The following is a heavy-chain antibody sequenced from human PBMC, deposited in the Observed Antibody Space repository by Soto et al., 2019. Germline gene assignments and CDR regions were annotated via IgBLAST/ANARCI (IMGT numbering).Heavy chain of an antibody. V-gene: IGHV3-43*01. D-gene: IGHD2-21*02. Sequence: EVHLVESGGVVVQPGGSLRLSCAASGFTFHGYTMHWVRQRPGMGLEWVSLIRWDGSSTYYGDSVKGRFTISRDNNKDSLFLQMSSLTTEETAFYYSVKNMAYGGDSGPFDSWGQGTLVTVSS. CDR2: IRWDGSST. CDR3: VKNMAYGGDSGPFDS. CDR1: GFTFHGYT. J-gene: IGHJ4*02.